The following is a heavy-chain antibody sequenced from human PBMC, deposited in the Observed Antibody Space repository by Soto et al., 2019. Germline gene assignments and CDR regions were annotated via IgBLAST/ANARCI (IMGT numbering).Heavy chain of an antibody. D-gene: IGHD3-10*01. CDR1: GFSVSSNY. Sequence: EVQLVESGGGLVQPGGSLRLSCAASGFSVSSNYMSWVRQAPGKWLEWVSLIYSGGSTYYADSVKGRFTTSRHNSKNTLYLQMNSLRAEDTAVYYCARGNVYPGSIRVWGQGTTVTVSS. CDR2: IYSGGST. CDR3: ARGNVYPGSIRV. J-gene: IGHJ6*02. V-gene: IGHV3-53*04.